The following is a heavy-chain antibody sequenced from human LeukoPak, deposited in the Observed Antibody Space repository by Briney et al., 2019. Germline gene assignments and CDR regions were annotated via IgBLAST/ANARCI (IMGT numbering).Heavy chain of an antibody. D-gene: IGHD5-18*01. V-gene: IGHV3-30*02. CDR3: AKDQDTAIVFDY. Sequence: GGSLRLSCAASGFTFSSYGMHWVRQAPGKGLEWVAFIRYDGSNKYYADSVKGRFTISRDNSKNTLYLQMNGLRAEDTAVYYCAKDQDTAIVFDYGGQGTLVTVS. J-gene: IGHJ4*02. CDR1: GFTFSSYG. CDR2: IRYDGSNK.